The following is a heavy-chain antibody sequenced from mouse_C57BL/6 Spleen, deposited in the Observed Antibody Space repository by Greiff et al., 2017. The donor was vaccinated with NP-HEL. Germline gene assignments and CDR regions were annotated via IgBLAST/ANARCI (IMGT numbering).Heavy chain of an antibody. CDR3: ARRYYGSSYFDY. J-gene: IGHJ2*01. V-gene: IGHV1-55*01. CDR2: RDPGSGST. CDR1: GYTFTSYW. Sequence: VQLQQPGAELVKPGASVQMSCKASGYTFTSYWITWVKQRPGQGLEWIGDRDPGSGSTNYNEKFKSKATLTVDTSSSTAYMQLSSLTSEDSAVYYCARRYYGSSYFDYWGQGTTLTVSS. D-gene: IGHD1-1*01.